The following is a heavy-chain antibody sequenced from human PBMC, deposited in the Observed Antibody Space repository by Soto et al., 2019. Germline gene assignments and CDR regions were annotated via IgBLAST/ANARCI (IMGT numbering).Heavy chain of an antibody. CDR1: GGSISSYY. CDR3: ARDLSVTVYATHAFDI. CDR2: IYYSGST. V-gene: IGHV4-59*01. Sequence: SETLSLTCTVSGGSISSYYWSWIRQPPGKGLEWIGYIYYSGSTNYNPSLKSRVTISVDTSKNQFSLKLSSVTAADTAVYYCARDLSVTVYATHAFDIWGQGTMVTVS. J-gene: IGHJ3*02. D-gene: IGHD2-8*01.